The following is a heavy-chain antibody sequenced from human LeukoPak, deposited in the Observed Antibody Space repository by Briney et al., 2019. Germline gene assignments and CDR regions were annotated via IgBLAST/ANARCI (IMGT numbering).Heavy chain of an antibody. CDR2: TSYNGNT. Sequence: ASVKVSCKASGYTFSNYGISWVRQAPGLGLEWMGWTSYNGNTNYAQKFQDRVTMTTDASTTTAYMELRSLESDDTAVYYCARHSGSGWQALGYWGQGTLVTVSS. CDR3: ARHSGSGWQALGY. V-gene: IGHV1-18*04. D-gene: IGHD6-19*01. CDR1: GYTFSNYG. J-gene: IGHJ4*02.